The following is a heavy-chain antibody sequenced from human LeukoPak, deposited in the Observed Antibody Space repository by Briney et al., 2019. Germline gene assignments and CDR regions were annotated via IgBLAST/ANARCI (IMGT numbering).Heavy chain of an antibody. CDR3: LPGVVGSTTVVDY. CDR2: ISSSSYI. D-gene: IGHD1-26*01. V-gene: IGHV3-21*04. J-gene: IGHJ4*02. Sequence: KSGGSLRLSCAASGFTFSSYSMNWVRQAPGKGLEWVSSISSSSYIYYADSVKGRFTISRDNAKNSLYLQMNSLRAEDTAVYFCLPGVVGSTTVVDYWGQGTLVTVSS. CDR1: GFTFSSYS.